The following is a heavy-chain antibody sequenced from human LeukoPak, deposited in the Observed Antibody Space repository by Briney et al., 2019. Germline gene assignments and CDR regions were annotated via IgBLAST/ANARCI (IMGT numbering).Heavy chain of an antibody. CDR1: GFTFSSYW. CDR2: VNGDGTST. Sequence: GGSLRLSCAPSGFTFSSYWMHWVRHVPGEGLVWVSRVNGDGTSTSYADSVQGRFTISRDNAKNTLYLYMNSLRGDDTAIYFCVRSCSSGSCYGYKDYWGQGTLVTVSS. J-gene: IGHJ4*02. D-gene: IGHD2-2*01. V-gene: IGHV3-74*01. CDR3: VRSCSSGSCYGYKDY.